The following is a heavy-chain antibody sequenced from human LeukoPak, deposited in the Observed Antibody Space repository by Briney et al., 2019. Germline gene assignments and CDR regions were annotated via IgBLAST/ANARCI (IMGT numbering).Heavy chain of an antibody. V-gene: IGHV3-64D*06. CDR2: ISSNGGST. CDR1: GFTFSSYV. D-gene: IGHD5-12*01. Sequence: GGSLRLSCSASGFTFSSYVMHWVRQAPGKGLEYVSAISSNGGSTYYADSVKGRFTISRDNSKNTLYLQMNSLRVEDTAVYYCVKGHGGGTYSGHDLSRSHYGMDVWGQGTTVTVSS. CDR3: VKGHGGGTYSGHDLSRSHYGMDV. J-gene: IGHJ6*02.